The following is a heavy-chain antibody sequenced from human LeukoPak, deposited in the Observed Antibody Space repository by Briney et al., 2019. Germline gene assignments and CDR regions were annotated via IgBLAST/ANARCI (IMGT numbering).Heavy chain of an antibody. V-gene: IGHV3-53*01. D-gene: IGHD3-22*01. CDR1: GFIVSESY. Sequence: GGSLRLSCAASGFIVSESYMAWVRQAPGKGLEGVSVIYKDDSPHYADSAKGRFTISRDSSKNALYLQMNSLRAEDTAVCYCATRYLYIGSRYYYGSFFDYWGQGILVTVSS. CDR2: IYKDDSP. J-gene: IGHJ4*02. CDR3: ATRYLYIGSRYYYGSFFDY.